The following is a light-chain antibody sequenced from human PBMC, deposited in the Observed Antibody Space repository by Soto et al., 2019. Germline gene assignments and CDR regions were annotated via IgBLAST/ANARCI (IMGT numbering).Light chain of an antibody. Sequence: EIVLTQSPATLSSFPGDRVTLSCRASQYINTRLAWYQHRPGQAPRLLIYQTSIRAAGIPARSSASGSGTDFTPTISDVQPEDFALYYCHQRQSWPRTFGQGTKVDIK. J-gene: IGKJ1*01. CDR1: QYINTR. CDR3: HQRQSWPRT. V-gene: IGKV3-11*01. CDR2: QTS.